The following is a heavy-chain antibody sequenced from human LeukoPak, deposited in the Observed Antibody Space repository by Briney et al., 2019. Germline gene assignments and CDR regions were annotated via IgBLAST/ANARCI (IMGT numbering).Heavy chain of an antibody. CDR2: IYPGDSDT. V-gene: IGHV5-51*01. Sequence: GESLKISCKGSGYIFASYWIGWVRQMPGKGLECMGIIYPGDSDTKYSPSFQGQVTISADKSINTAYLQWSSLKASDTAMYYCARRNYYDSSGYYLFDYWGQGTLVTVSS. CDR3: ARRNYYDSSGYYLFDY. D-gene: IGHD3-22*01. J-gene: IGHJ4*02. CDR1: GYIFASYW.